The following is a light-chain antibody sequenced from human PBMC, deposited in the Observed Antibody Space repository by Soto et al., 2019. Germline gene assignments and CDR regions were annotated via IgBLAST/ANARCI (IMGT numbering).Light chain of an antibody. Sequence: ETVLTQSPGTLSLSPGERATLSCRASQSVSSSNLAWYQQKPGQAPRLLIYGASSRATGIPDRFSGSGSGTDFTLTISRLEPEDFAVYYCQQDGSSPRTFGQGTKVEIK. CDR2: GAS. J-gene: IGKJ2*01. V-gene: IGKV3-20*01. CDR3: QQDGSSPRT. CDR1: QSVSSSN.